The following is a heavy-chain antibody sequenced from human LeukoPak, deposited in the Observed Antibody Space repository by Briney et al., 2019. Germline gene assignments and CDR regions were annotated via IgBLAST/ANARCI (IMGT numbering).Heavy chain of an antibody. J-gene: IGHJ6*02. CDR3: ARPSLTGYGLGYYGMDV. D-gene: IGHD3-9*01. V-gene: IGHV4-30-4*01. CDR2: MSYNGSA. CDR1: GGSITSDEYY. Sequence: PSQTLSLTYTVSGGSITSDEYYWSWIRQSPGKGLEWIGYMSYNGSAYYNPSLKSRVTISVDTSKNQFSLKLTSVTAADAAVYYCARPSLTGYGLGYYGMDVWGLGTTVTVSS.